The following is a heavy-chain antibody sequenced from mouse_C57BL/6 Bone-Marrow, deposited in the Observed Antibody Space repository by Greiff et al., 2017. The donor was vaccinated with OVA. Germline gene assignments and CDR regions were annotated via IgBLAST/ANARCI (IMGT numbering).Heavy chain of an antibody. J-gene: IGHJ3*01. V-gene: IGHV1-74*01. CDR3: AIRDSNYPAWCAY. Sequence: QVQLKQPGAELVKPGASVKVSCKASGYTFTSYWMHWVKQRPGQGLEWIGRIHPSDSDTNYNQKFKGKATLTVDKSSSTAYMQLSSLTSEDSAVYYCAIRDSNYPAWCAYWGQGTLVTVSA. D-gene: IGHD2-5*01. CDR1: GYTFTSYW. CDR2: IHPSDSDT.